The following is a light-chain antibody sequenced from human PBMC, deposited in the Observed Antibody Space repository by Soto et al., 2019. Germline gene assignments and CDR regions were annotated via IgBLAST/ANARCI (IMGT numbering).Light chain of an antibody. CDR3: QQRSDCPLT. Sequence: EIVLTQSPATLSLSPGERATLSCRASQSVSSSLAWYRQKPGQAPRLLIYDASNRATGIPARFSGSGSVTDFTLTISSLEAEDFAVYFCQQRSDCPLTFGQGTRLEIK. J-gene: IGKJ5*01. CDR2: DAS. V-gene: IGKV3-11*01. CDR1: QSVSSS.